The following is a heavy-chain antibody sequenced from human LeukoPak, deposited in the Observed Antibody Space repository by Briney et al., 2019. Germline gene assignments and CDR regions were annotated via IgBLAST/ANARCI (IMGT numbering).Heavy chain of an antibody. CDR1: GYSFTSYW. CDR3: ARPISDGYNQYYFDY. Sequence: RGESLKISCKGFGYSFTSYWIGWVRQMPGKGLEWMGIIYPGDSDTRYSPSFQGQVTISADKSISTAYLQWSSLKASDTAMYYCARPISDGYNQYYFDYWGQGTLVTVSS. V-gene: IGHV5-51*01. CDR2: IYPGDSDT. D-gene: IGHD5-24*01. J-gene: IGHJ4*02.